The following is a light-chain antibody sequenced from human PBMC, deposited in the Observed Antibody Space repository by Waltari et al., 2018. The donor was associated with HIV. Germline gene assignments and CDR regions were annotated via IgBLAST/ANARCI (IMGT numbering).Light chain of an antibody. V-gene: IGLV2-14*01. Sequence: QSPLYQPASVSGSPGQSITIPCSGVSHKIDFYNFVSWYQLRPGQAPHLIIFGVTRRPSGISSRFSGSTSGGTASLTIADLQIEDEADYFCSSFAGTGTPMFGGGTKLTVL. CDR1: SHKIDFYNF. J-gene: IGLJ3*02. CDR2: GVT. CDR3: SSFAGTGTPM.